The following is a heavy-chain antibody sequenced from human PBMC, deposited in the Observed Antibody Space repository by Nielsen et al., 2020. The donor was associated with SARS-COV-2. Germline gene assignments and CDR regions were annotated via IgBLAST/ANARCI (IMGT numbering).Heavy chain of an antibody. V-gene: IGHV2-70*11. Sequence: SGPTLVKPTQTLTLTCTFTGFSLSTSGMCVSWIRQPPGKALEWLARIDWDDYKYFSTSLKTRLTISKDTSKNQVVLTMTNMDPVDTATYYCARIKGDFWSGRFGGLMDVWGQGTTVTVSS. J-gene: IGHJ6*02. CDR2: IDWDDYK. D-gene: IGHD3-3*01. CDR1: GFSLSTSGMC. CDR3: ARIKGDFWSGRFGGLMDV.